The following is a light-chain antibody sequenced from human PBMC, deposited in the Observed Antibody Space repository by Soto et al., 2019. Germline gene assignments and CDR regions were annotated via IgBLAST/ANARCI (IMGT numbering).Light chain of an antibody. Sequence: QSALTQPPSASGSLGQSVTISCTGTSSDVGGYNYVSWHQQHPGKAPKVMLYEVTKRPPGVPDRFSGSKSGNTASLTVSGLQAEDEADYYCSSFAGGGNPVLLGGGTKVTVL. CDR2: EVT. CDR3: SSFAGGGNPVL. V-gene: IGLV2-8*01. J-gene: IGLJ2*01. CDR1: SSDVGGYNY.